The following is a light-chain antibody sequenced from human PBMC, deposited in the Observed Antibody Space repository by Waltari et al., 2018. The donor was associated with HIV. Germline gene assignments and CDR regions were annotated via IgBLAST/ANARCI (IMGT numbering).Light chain of an antibody. CDR3: QQRSDWPPYT. Sequence: EIVLTQSPATLSLSPGETATLFCRASQSVGTYLAWYQQTPGQAPRLLISDASNRATGIPARFSGSVSGTDFTLTISSLEPEDFAVYYCQQRSDWPPYTFGQGTKLEIK. V-gene: IGKV3-11*01. CDR2: DAS. CDR1: QSVGTY. J-gene: IGKJ2*01.